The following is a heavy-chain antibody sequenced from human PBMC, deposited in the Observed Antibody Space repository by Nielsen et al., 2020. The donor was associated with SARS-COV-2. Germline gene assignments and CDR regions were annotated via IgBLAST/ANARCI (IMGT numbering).Heavy chain of an antibody. CDR2: IKSNTDGGTT. V-gene: IGHV3-15*05. CDR1: GFTFTNAW. CDR3: ACRRDGYNYDTF. J-gene: IGHJ4*02. Sequence: GESLKISCAASGFTFTNAWMSWVRQAPGKGLEWIGRIKSNTDGGTTDYAAPVKGRFTISRDDSKDTLYLQMDSLGAEDTAVYYCACRRDGYNYDTFWGQGTLVTVSS. D-gene: IGHD5-24*01.